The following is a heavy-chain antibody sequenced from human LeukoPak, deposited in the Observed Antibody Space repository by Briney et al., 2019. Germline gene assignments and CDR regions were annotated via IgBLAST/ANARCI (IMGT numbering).Heavy chain of an antibody. Sequence: SETLSLTCTVSAGSMSSNYWSWIRQPPGRGLEWIGNIYYSGSTNYNPSLNSRVTISVDTSKNQFSLKLSSVTAADSAVYYCARGRGGPYYFDYWGQGSLVTVSS. CDR1: AGSMSSNY. J-gene: IGHJ4*02. D-gene: IGHD3-10*01. CDR2: IYYSGST. CDR3: ARGRGGPYYFDY. V-gene: IGHV4-59*01.